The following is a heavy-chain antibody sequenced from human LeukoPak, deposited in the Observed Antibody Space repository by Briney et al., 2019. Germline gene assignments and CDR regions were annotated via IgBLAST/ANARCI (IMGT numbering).Heavy chain of an antibody. CDR1: GGSISSGSYY. Sequence: PSETLSLTCTVSGGSISSGSYYWRWLRQPAGKGLEWIGRIYTSGSTNYNPSLKSRVNISVDTSKNQFSLKLSSVTAADTAVYYCARGGATRSGYSIDAFDIWGQGTMVTVSS. V-gene: IGHV4-61*02. D-gene: IGHD3-22*01. CDR3: ARGGATRSGYSIDAFDI. CDR2: IYTSGST. J-gene: IGHJ3*02.